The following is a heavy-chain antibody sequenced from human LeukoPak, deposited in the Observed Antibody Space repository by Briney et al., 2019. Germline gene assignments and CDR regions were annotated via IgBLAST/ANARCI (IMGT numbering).Heavy chain of an antibody. J-gene: IGHJ4*02. CDR2: IYHSGTT. D-gene: IGHD1-26*01. CDR1: GGSISSSNW. CDR3: ARGVGATHFDY. Sequence: SETLSLTCGVSGGSISSSNWWTWVRQAPGKGLEWIGEIYHSGTTNYNPSLKSRVTISVDKSKNQFSLKLNSVTAADTAIYYCARGVGATHFDYWGQGTLVTVSS. V-gene: IGHV4-4*02.